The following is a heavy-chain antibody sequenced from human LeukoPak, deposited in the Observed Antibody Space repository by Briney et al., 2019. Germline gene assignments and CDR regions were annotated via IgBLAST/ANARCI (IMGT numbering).Heavy chain of an antibody. CDR3: AREPPSMIL. CDR1: GFTFSSYS. J-gene: IGHJ4*02. D-gene: IGHD3-16*01. Sequence: GGSLRLSCAASGFTFSSYSMNWVRQTPGNGLEWVSSISSSSNYIYYADSVKGRFTISRDNAKNSLYLQMNSLRAEDAAVYYCAREPPSMILWGQGTLVTVSS. CDR2: ISSSSNYI. V-gene: IGHV3-21*01.